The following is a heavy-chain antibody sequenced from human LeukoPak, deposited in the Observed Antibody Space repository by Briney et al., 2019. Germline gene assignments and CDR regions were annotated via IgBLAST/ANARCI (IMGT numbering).Heavy chain of an antibody. Sequence: SETLSLTCAVYGGSFSGYYWSWIRQPTGKGLEWIGEINHSGSTNYNPSLKSRVTISVDTSKNQFSLKLSSVTAADTAVYYCAGGITRDGYPNDYWGQGTLVTVSS. V-gene: IGHV4-34*01. CDR3: AGGITRDGYPNDY. CDR1: GGSFSGYY. J-gene: IGHJ4*02. CDR2: INHSGST. D-gene: IGHD5-24*01.